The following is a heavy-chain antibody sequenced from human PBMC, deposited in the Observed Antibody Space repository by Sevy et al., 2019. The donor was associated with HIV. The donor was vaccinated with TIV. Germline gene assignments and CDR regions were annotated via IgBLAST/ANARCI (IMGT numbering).Heavy chain of an antibody. J-gene: IGHJ3*02. D-gene: IGHD3-22*01. Sequence: ASVKVSCKASGYTFTGYYMHWVRQAPGQGLEWMGWINPNSGGTNYAQKFQGRVTMTRDTSISTAYMELSRLRSDDTAVYYCARLTYYYDSSGLGAFVIWGQGTMVTVSS. CDR2: INPNSGGT. V-gene: IGHV1-2*02. CDR3: ARLTYYYDSSGLGAFVI. CDR1: GYTFTGYY.